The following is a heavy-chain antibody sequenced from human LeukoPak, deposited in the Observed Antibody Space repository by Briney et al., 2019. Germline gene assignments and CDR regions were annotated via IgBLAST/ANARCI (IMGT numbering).Heavy chain of an antibody. D-gene: IGHD6-13*01. CDR3: ASHARFSYQQLAQGSYYYMDV. V-gene: IGHV3-9*01. Sequence: PGRSLRLSCAASGFTFDDYAMYWVRQAPGKGLEWVSGISWNSGIINYAGSVKGRFSTSRNNTKNSLYLQMNSLRPEDTALYYCASHARFSYQQLAQGSYYYMDVWGKGTTVTVSS. J-gene: IGHJ6*03. CDR2: ISWNSGII. CDR1: GFTFDDYA.